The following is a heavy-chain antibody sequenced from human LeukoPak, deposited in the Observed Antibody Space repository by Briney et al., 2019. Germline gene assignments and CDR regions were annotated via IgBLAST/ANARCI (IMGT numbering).Heavy chain of an antibody. D-gene: IGHD1-1*01. CDR3: ARGNDVRTTILLFDY. J-gene: IGHJ4*02. Sequence: GASVKVSCKASGYSFTSWYVHWVRQAPGQGLEWMGVINPGAGRTAYAQQFQGRVTMTRDTSTTTVYMELSSLTFEDTAVYYCARGNDVRTTILLFDYWGQGTLLTVSS. CDR2: INPGAGRT. CDR1: GYSFTSWY. V-gene: IGHV1-46*01.